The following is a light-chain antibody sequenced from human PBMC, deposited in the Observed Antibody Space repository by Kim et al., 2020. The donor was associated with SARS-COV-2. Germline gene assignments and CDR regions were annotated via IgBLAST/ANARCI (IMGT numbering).Light chain of an antibody. CDR1: SSDVGGYNY. V-gene: IGLV2-14*03. Sequence: QSALTQPASVSGSPGQSLTISCTGTSSDVGGYNYVSWYQQHPGKAPKLMIYDVNNRPSGVSNRFTGSKSGNTASLTISGLQAEDEADYYCSSYTSSSTLAVFGGGTQLTVL. J-gene: IGLJ2*01. CDR3: SSYTSSSTLAV. CDR2: DVN.